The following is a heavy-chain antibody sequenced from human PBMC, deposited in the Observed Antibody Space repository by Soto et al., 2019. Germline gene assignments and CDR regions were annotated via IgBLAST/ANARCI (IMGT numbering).Heavy chain of an antibody. V-gene: IGHV3-53*01. Sequence: EVQVVESGGGLIQPGGSLRLSCEVSGFSVTDNYMSWVRQAPGKGLEWVSVIYSGGSTYYIDSVKGRFSSSRDIYKNTLYLQMNSLRAEDTAVYYCHGYGYWGQGTLVTVSS. CDR1: GFSVTDNY. CDR2: IYSGGST. CDR3: HGYGY. J-gene: IGHJ4*02. D-gene: IGHD5-12*01.